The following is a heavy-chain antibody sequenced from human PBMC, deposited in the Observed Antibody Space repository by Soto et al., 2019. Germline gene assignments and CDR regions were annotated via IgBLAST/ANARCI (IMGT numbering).Heavy chain of an antibody. D-gene: IGHD1-1*01. CDR1: GFTFSSAA. V-gene: IGHV1-58*01. Sequence: ASVKVSCKPSGFTFSSAAVHWVRQARGHRLQWKGWIDVGSANANYAQMLQERVTISRDMSTSTAYMELSSLRPEDTAVYYCARDAPLSTGTWCWFDPWGQGTLVTVSS. CDR2: IDVGSANA. CDR3: ARDAPLSTGTWCWFDP. J-gene: IGHJ5*02.